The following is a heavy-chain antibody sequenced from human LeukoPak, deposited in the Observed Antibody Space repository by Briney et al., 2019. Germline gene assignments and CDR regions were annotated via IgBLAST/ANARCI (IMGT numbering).Heavy chain of an antibody. CDR2: INAGNGNT. V-gene: IGHV1-3*01. CDR3: ARSTVVTPYYYYGMDV. J-gene: IGHJ6*02. CDR1: GYTFTSYA. Sequence: GASVKVSCKASGYTFTSYAMHWVRQAPGQRLEWMGWINAGNGNTKYSQKFQGRVTITRDTSASTAYMELSSLRSEDTAVYYCARSTVVTPYYYYGMDVWGQGTTVTVSS. D-gene: IGHD4-23*01.